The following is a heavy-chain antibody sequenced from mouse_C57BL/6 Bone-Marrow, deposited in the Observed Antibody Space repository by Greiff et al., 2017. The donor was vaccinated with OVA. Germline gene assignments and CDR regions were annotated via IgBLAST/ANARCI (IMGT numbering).Heavy chain of an antibody. CDR1: GYTFTSYW. V-gene: IGHV1-61*01. CDR2: IYPSDSET. J-gene: IGHJ3*01. D-gene: IGHD2-1*01. CDR3: ARWGNFWFAY. Sequence: QVQLQQPGAELVRPGSSVKLSCKASGYTFTSYWMDWVKQRPGQGLEWIGNIYPSDSETHYNQKFKDKATLTVDKSSSTAYMQLSSLTSEDSAVYYCARWGNFWFAYWGQGTLVTVSA.